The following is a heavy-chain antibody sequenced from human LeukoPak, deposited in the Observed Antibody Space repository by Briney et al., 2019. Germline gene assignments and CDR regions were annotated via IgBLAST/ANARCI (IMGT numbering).Heavy chain of an antibody. CDR1: GFSFSSPG. V-gene: IGHV3-21*01. Sequence: GGSLRLSCTASGFSFSSPGMNWVRQAPGKGLGWVSSINGESTFKVYADSVKGRFTISRDNAKNSLYPQMDSLRAEDTAVYYCAKYQTGTWTSYDSSDIWGQGTLVTVSS. CDR3: AKYQTGTWTSYDSSDI. D-gene: IGHD1-7*01. CDR2: INGESTFK. J-gene: IGHJ3*02.